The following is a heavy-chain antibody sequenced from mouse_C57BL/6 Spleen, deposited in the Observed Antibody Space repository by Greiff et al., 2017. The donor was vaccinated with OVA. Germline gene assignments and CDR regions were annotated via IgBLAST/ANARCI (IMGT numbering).Heavy chain of an antibody. J-gene: IGHJ2*01. V-gene: IGHV5-16*01. D-gene: IGHD1-1*01. Sequence: KLMESEGGLVQPGSSMKLSCTASGFTFSDYYMAWVRQVPEKGLEWVANINYDGSSTYYLDSLKSRFIISRDNAKNILYLQMSSLKSEDTATYYCARGYYGSSPYFDYWGQGTTLTVSS. CDR1: GFTFSDYY. CDR3: ARGYYGSSPYFDY. CDR2: INYDGSST.